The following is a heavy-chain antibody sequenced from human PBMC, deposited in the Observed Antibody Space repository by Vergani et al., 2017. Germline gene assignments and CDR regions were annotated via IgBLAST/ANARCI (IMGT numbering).Heavy chain of an antibody. D-gene: IGHD5-24*01. CDR2: ISYDGSNK. CDR3: AKGLVEMATIDYDYGMDV. V-gene: IGHV3-30*18. J-gene: IGHJ6*02. Sequence: QVQLVESGGGVVQPGRSLRLSCAASGFTFSSYGMHWVRQAPGKGLEWVAVISYDGSNKYYADSVKGRFTISRDNSKNTLYLQMNSLRAEDTAVYYCAKGLVEMATIDYDYGMDVWGQGTTVTVSS. CDR1: GFTFSSYG.